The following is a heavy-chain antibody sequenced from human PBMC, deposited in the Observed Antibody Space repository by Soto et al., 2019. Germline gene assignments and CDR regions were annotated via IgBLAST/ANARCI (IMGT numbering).Heavy chain of an antibody. CDR2: LSGGGSTT. D-gene: IGHD3-9*01. CDR1: GFTFSLSA. Sequence: EVQLLESGGGFVQPGESLRLSCAAPGFTFSLSAMSWVRQAPWRGLDWVSSLSGGGSTTDYADSVKGRFTISRDNSKNTVHLQMNSLRAEDTAVYYCAKGPEYDILTGCDYWGQGALVTVSS. J-gene: IGHJ4*02. V-gene: IGHV3-23*01. CDR3: AKGPEYDILTGCDY.